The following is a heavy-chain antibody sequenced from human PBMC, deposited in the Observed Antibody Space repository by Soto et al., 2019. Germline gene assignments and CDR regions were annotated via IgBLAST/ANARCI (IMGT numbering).Heavy chain of an antibody. CDR3: TRDEQQLVAYYYYGMDV. Sequence: GGSLRLSCTASGFTFGDYAMSWFRQAPGKGLEWVGFIRSKAYGGTTEYAASVKGRFTISRDDSKSIAYLQMNSLKTEDTAVYYCTRDEQQLVAYYYYGMDVWGQGTTVTVSS. D-gene: IGHD6-13*01. CDR2: IRSKAYGGTT. V-gene: IGHV3-49*03. CDR1: GFTFGDYA. J-gene: IGHJ6*02.